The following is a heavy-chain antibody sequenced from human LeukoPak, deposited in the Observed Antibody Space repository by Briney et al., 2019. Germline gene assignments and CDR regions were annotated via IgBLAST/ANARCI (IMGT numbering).Heavy chain of an antibody. CDR2: ISYDGSNK. Sequence: PGGSLRLSCAASGFTFSSYAMHWVRQAPGKGLEWVAVISYDGSNKYYADSVRGRFTISRDNSKNTLYLQMNSLRAEDTAVYYCAKWSLTTWGYFDYWGQGTLVTVSS. CDR1: GFTFSSYA. J-gene: IGHJ4*02. V-gene: IGHV3-30*18. D-gene: IGHD1-14*01. CDR3: AKWSLTTWGYFDY.